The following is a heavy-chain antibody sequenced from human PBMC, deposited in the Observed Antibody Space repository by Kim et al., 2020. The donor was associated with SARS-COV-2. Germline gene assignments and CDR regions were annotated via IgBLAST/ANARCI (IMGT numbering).Heavy chain of an antibody. CDR3: ARERSVAATLHPFDY. D-gene: IGHD2-15*01. J-gene: IGHJ4*02. Sequence: PSLKSRVTISVDTSKNQFSLKLSSVTAADTAVYYCARERSVAATLHPFDYWGQGTLVTVSS. V-gene: IGHV4-31*02.